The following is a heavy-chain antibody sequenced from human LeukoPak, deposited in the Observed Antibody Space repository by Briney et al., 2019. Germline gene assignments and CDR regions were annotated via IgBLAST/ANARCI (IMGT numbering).Heavy chain of an antibody. CDR3: ARSAEHCNNGVCFTDYYMDV. Sequence: ASVTVSCKASGYTFSGSYIHWVRQAPGQGLEWMGRINPNSGDTNYAQKFQGRVTITRDTSISTAYMELSSLTSDDTAVYFCARSAEHCNNGVCFTDYYMDVWGKGTTVTVSS. D-gene: IGHD2-8*01. CDR1: GYTFSGSY. V-gene: IGHV1-2*06. J-gene: IGHJ6*03. CDR2: INPNSGDT.